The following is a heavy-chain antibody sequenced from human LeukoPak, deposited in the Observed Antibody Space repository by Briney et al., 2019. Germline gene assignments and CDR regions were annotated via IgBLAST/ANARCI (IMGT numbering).Heavy chain of an antibody. D-gene: IGHD5-18*01. CDR2: IYSGGST. V-gene: IGHV3-53*01. J-gene: IGHJ4*02. CDR3: AKDRGYRSPADY. CDR1: GFTVSSNY. Sequence: GGSLRLSCAASGFTVSSNYMSWVRQAPGKGLEWVSVIYSGGSTYYADSVKGRFTISRDNSKNTLYLQMNSLRAEDTAVYYCAKDRGYRSPADYWGQGTLVTVSS.